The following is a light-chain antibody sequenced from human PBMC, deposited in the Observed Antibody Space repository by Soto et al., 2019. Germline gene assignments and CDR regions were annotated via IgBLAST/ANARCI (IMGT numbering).Light chain of an antibody. CDR1: QSVSSN. V-gene: IGKV3-15*01. CDR2: GAS. CDR3: RQYNNWPT. Sequence: VFPPSPPSLCFSHDRSVTLSGRASQSVSSNLAWYQQKPGQAPRLLIYGASTRATGIPARFSGSGSGTEFTLNISSLQSEDFAVYYCRQYNNWPTFAQGTKVDI. J-gene: IGKJ1*01.